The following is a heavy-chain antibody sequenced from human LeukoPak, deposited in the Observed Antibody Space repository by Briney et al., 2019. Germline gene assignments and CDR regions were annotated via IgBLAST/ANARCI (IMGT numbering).Heavy chain of an antibody. CDR2: INHSGST. Sequence: SETLSLTCAVYDESFSGYYWSWIRQPPGKGLEWIGQINHSGSTNYNPSLKSRVTISVDTSQNRFSLKLSSVTAADTAVYYCARVPLGAVAGSSLFDYWGQGTLVTVSS. V-gene: IGHV4-34*01. J-gene: IGHJ4*02. CDR3: ARVPLGAVAGSSLFDY. D-gene: IGHD6-19*01. CDR1: DESFSGYY.